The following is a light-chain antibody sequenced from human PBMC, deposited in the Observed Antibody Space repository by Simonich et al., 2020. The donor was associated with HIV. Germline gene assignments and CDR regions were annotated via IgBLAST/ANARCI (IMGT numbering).Light chain of an antibody. CDR2: DNN. CDR3: SSYAGSKF. J-gene: IGLJ2*01. V-gene: IGLV1-51*01. CDR1: SSNIGNNY. Sequence: QSVLTQPPSVSAAPGQKVTIPCSGSSSNIGNNYVSWYQQLPGTAPKLLIYDNNKRPSGIPDRFSGSKSGTSATLGITGLQAEDEADYYCSSYAGSKFFGGGTKLTVL.